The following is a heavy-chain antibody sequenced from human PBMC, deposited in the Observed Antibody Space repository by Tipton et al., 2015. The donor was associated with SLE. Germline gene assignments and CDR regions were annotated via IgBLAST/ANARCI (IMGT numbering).Heavy chain of an antibody. J-gene: IGHJ6*02. D-gene: IGHD3-10*01. CDR2: IYYRGST. Sequence: LRLSCTVSGGSISSSSYYWGWIRQPPGKGLEWIGNIYYRGSTYCNPSLKSRVTISVDTSMNQFFLKLSSVTAAVTAVYYCERDYYGSGKRGMDVWGQGTTVTVSS. CDR3: ERDYYGSGKRGMDV. V-gene: IGHV4-39*07. CDR1: GGSISSSSYY.